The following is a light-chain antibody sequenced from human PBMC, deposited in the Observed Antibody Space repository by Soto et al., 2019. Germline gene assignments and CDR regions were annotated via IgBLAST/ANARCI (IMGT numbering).Light chain of an antibody. J-gene: IGKJ4*01. CDR3: QQLNSYPLT. CDR2: AAS. Sequence: DIQLTQSPSFLSASVGDRVTITCRASQGISSYLAGYQQKPGKAPKLLIYAASTLQSGVPSRFSGSGSGTEFTLTISSLQPEDFATYSCQQLNSYPLTFGGGTKVEIK. CDR1: QGISSY. V-gene: IGKV1-9*01.